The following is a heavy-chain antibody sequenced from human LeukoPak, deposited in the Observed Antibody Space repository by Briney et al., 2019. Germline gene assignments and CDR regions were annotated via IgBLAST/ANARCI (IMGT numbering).Heavy chain of an antibody. J-gene: IGHJ4*02. D-gene: IGHD3-10*01. CDR2: ISYDGSNK. CDR3: AKDPMVRGATYDY. Sequence: GRSLRLSCAASGFTFSSYAMHWVRQAPGKGLEWVAVISYDGSNKYYADSVKGRFTISRDNSKNTLYLQMNSLRAEDTAIYYCAKDPMVRGATYDYWGQGTLVTVSS. V-gene: IGHV3-30-3*01. CDR1: GFTFSSYA.